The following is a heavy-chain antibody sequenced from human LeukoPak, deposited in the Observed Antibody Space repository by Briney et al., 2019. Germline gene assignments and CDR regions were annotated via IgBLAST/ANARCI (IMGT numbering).Heavy chain of an antibody. CDR2: ISWNSGSI. Sequence: GGSLRLSCAASGFTFNDYAMHWVRQAPGKGLEWVSGISWNSGSINYADSVKGRFTVSRDNAKSSLYLQMNSLRAEDTAVYYCAKIKLGLWSGPHGPFDAFDIWGQGTMVTVSS. V-gene: IGHV3-9*01. J-gene: IGHJ3*02. CDR1: GFTFNDYA. CDR3: AKIKLGLWSGPHGPFDAFDI. D-gene: IGHD3-3*01.